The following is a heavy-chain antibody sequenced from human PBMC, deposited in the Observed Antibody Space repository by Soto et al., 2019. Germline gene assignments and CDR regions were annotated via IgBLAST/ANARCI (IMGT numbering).Heavy chain of an antibody. Sequence: QVQLQESGPGLVKPSETLSLTCTVSGVSISNNYWSWIRQPPGEGLEWIGYIYYNGNTNYSPSLKSRVTMSVDTSRNQISLKLTTVTAADTAVYYWTRANWYSEYWGQGTLVTVSS. V-gene: IGHV4-59*01. CDR1: GVSISNNY. CDR2: IYYNGNT. D-gene: IGHD7-27*01. J-gene: IGHJ4*02. CDR3: TRANWYSEY.